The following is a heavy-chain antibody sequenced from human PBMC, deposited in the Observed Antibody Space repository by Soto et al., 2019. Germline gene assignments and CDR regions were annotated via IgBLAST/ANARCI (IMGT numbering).Heavy chain of an antibody. J-gene: IGHJ5*02. V-gene: IGHV4-39*01. D-gene: IGHD2-2*01. Sequence: SETLSLTCTVSGGSISSGDFYWGWIRQPPGKGLEWVGSIYHSGSTCYNPSLKSRVTISLDMSKIQFSLKLTSVTAADTAMYYCAKHSGPYCSSWFDPWGQGTLVTVSS. CDR1: GGSISSGDFY. CDR3: AKHSGPYCSSWFDP. CDR2: IYHSGST.